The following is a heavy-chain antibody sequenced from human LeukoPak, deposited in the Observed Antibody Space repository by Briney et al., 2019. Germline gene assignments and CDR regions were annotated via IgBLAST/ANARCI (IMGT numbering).Heavy chain of an antibody. CDR3: ARQHDYGDYDY. J-gene: IGHJ4*02. Sequence: SVKVSCTASGGTFSSYAISWVRQAPGQGLEWMGGIIPIFGTANYAQKFQGRVTITADESTSTAYMELSSLKASDTAMYYCARQHDYGDYDYWGQGTLVTVSS. D-gene: IGHD4-17*01. CDR1: GGTFSSYA. CDR2: IIPIFGTA. V-gene: IGHV1-69*13.